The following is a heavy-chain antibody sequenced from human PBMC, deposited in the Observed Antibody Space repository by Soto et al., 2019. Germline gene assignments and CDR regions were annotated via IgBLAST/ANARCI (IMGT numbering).Heavy chain of an antibody. D-gene: IGHD2-2*01. CDR3: ARDIVVVPAAMAPRGAADTNDY. CDR2: ISSSSSYI. J-gene: IGHJ4*02. CDR1: GFTFSSYS. V-gene: IGHV3-21*01. Sequence: GGSLRLSCAASGFTFSSYSMNWVRQAPGKGLEWVSSISSSSSYIYYADSVKGRFTISRDNAKNSLYLQMNSLRAEDTAVYYCARDIVVVPAAMAPRGAADTNDYWGQGTLVTVSS.